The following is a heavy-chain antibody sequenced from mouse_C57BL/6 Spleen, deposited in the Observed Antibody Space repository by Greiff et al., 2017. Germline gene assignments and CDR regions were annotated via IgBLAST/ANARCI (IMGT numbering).Heavy chain of an antibody. CDR3: ARLRIDGYYVGYLDY. CDR1: GYTFTDYY. D-gene: IGHD2-3*01. J-gene: IGHJ2*01. V-gene: IGHV1-19*01. Sequence: EVKLQESGPVLVKPGASVKMSCKASGYTFTDYYMNWVKQSHGKSLEWIGVINPYNGGTSYNQKFKGKATLTVDKSSSTAYMELNSLTSEDSAVYYCARLRIDGYYVGYLDYWGQGTTLTVSS. CDR2: INPYNGGT.